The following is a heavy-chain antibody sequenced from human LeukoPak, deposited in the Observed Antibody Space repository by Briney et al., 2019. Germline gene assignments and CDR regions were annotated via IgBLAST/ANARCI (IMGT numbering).Heavy chain of an antibody. CDR3: ARWDDSSWYYFDY. J-gene: IGHJ4*02. Sequence: ASVKVSCKASGYTFTSYGISWVRQAPGQGLEWMGWISAYNGNTNYAQKLQGRVTITRDTSASTAYMELSSLRSEDTAVYYCARWDDSSWYYFDYWGQGTLVTVSS. CDR1: GYTFTSYG. D-gene: IGHD6-13*01. CDR2: ISAYNGNT. V-gene: IGHV1-18*01.